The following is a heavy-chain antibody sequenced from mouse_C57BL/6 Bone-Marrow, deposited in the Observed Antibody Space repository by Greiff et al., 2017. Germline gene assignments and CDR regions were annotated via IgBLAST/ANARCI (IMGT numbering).Heavy chain of an antibody. D-gene: IGHD2-1*01. CDR3: APIYYGNGTGYCDV. CDR1: GYTFTDYY. V-gene: IGHV1-76*01. J-gene: IGHJ1*03. CDR2: IYPGSGNT. Sequence: QVQLKESGAELVRPGASVKLSCKASGYTFTDYYINWVKQRPGQGLEWIARIYPGSGNTYYNEKFKGKATLTAEKSSSTAYMQLSSLTSEYSAVYFCAPIYYGNGTGYCDVWGTGTTVTVSS.